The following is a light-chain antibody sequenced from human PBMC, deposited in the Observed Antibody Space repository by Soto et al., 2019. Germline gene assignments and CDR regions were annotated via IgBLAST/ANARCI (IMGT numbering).Light chain of an antibody. V-gene: IGKV3-20*01. Sequence: ALTQSPGTLSLSPGERAALSGRASQTVRNNYLAWYQQKPGQAPRLLIYDASSRATGIPDRFSGGGSGTDFTLTISRLEPEDFAVYYCQQYGSSPGTFGQGTRLEIK. CDR2: DAS. J-gene: IGKJ5*01. CDR3: QQYGSSPGT. CDR1: QTVRNNY.